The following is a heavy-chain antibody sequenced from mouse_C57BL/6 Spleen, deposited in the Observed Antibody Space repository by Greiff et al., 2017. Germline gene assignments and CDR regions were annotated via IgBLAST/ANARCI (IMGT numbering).Heavy chain of an antibody. V-gene: IGHV1-64*01. J-gene: IGHJ3*01. CDR3: AFDYYDEGFAY. D-gene: IGHD1-1*01. CDR1: GYTFTSYW. CDR2: IHPNSGST. Sequence: VQLQQPGAELVKPGASVKLSCKASGYTFTSYWMHWVKQRPGQGLEWIGLIHPNSGSTNYNEKFKSKATLTVDKSSSTAYMQLSSLTSEDSAVYYCAFDYYDEGFAYWGQGTLVTVSA.